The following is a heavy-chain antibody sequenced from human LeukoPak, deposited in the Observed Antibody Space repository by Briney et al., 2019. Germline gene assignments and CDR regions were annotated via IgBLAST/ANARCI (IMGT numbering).Heavy chain of an antibody. Sequence: ASVKVSCKASGGTFSSYGISWVRQAPGQGLEWMGWISAYNGNTNYAQKLQGRVTMTTDTSTSTAYMELRSLRSDDTAVYYCARDGSGSGNYYFDYWGQGTLVTVSS. CDR3: ARDGSGSGNYYFDY. V-gene: IGHV1-18*01. J-gene: IGHJ4*02. CDR1: GGTFSSYG. CDR2: ISAYNGNT. D-gene: IGHD3-10*01.